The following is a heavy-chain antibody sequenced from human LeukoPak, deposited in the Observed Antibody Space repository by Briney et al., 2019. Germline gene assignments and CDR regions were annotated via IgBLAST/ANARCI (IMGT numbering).Heavy chain of an antibody. CDR1: GFTFSSYS. D-gene: IGHD5-18*01. CDR2: VTYDGNNQ. J-gene: IGHJ5*02. CDR3: ARDFYTYGSSWFDP. V-gene: IGHV3-30*03. Sequence: PGGSLRLSCAASGFTFSSYSMNWVRQAPGKGLEWVAVVTYDGNNQYYADSVKGRFTVSRDNSRNTVNLQMNSLRAEDTAVYYCARDFYTYGSSWFDPWGQGTLVTVSS.